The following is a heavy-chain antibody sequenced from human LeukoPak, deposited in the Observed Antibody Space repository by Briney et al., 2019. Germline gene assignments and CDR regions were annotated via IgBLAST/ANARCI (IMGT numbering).Heavy chain of an antibody. CDR3: ARDRRCDY. D-gene: IGHD4-17*01. Sequence: GGSLRLSCAASGFTFSSCEMNWVRQAPGKGLEWVSYISHSGSTIFYADSVRGRFTISRDNAKNSLYLQMNSLRAEDTAVYYCARDRRCDYWGQGTLVTVSS. CDR1: GFTFSSCE. V-gene: IGHV3-48*03. CDR2: ISHSGSTI. J-gene: IGHJ4*02.